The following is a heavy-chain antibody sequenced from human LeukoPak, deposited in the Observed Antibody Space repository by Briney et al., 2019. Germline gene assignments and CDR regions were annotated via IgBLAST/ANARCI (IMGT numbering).Heavy chain of an antibody. D-gene: IGHD6-6*01. CDR1: GYTFTGYY. V-gene: IGHV1-2*02. CDR3: ARGLNVQLARGGDY. J-gene: IGHJ4*02. Sequence: GASVKVSCEASGYTFTGYYMHWVRQAPGQGLEWMGWINPNSGGTNYAQKFQGRVTMTRDTSISTAYMELSRLRSDDTAVYYCARGLNVQLARGGDYWGQGTLVTVSS. CDR2: INPNSGGT.